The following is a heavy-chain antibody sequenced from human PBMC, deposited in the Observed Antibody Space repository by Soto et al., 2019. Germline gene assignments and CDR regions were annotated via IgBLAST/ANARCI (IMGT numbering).Heavy chain of an antibody. Sequence: ASVKVSCKASGYSFTGYYMHWVRQAPGQGLEWMGWINPNSGGTNYAQKFQGWVTMTRDTSISTAYMELSRLRSDDTAVYYCARGSVAGSYYYYGMDVWGQGTTVTVSS. J-gene: IGHJ6*02. CDR2: INPNSGGT. CDR1: GYSFTGYY. V-gene: IGHV1-2*04. D-gene: IGHD6-19*01. CDR3: ARGSVAGSYYYYGMDV.